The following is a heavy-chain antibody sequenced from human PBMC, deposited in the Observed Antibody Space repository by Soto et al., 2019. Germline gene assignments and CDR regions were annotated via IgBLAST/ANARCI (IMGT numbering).Heavy chain of an antibody. CDR1: GFTVSSNY. V-gene: IGHV3-66*01. CDR2: IYSGGST. J-gene: IGHJ6*02. Sequence: EVQLVESGGGLIQPGGSLRLSCAASGFTVSSNYMSWVRQAPGKGLEWVSVIYSGGSTYYADSVKGRFTISRDNSKNTLYLQMNSLRAEDTAVYYRARDRGGSSWTYYYGMDVWGQGTTVTVSS. D-gene: IGHD6-13*01. CDR3: ARDRGGSSWTYYYGMDV.